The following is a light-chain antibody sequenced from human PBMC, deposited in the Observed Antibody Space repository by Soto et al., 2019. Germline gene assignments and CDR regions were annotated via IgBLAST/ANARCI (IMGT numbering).Light chain of an antibody. Sequence: EIVLTQSPGTLSLSPGQRATLSCRASQSVSSSYLAWYQHKCGQAPRLLMFGTGSRATGIPDRFRGTGPGTEFTLTISSLQSEDFAVYYCQQYNDWPITFGGGTKVDIK. J-gene: IGKJ4*01. CDR1: QSVSSSY. V-gene: IGKV3D-15*01. CDR3: QQYNDWPIT. CDR2: GTG.